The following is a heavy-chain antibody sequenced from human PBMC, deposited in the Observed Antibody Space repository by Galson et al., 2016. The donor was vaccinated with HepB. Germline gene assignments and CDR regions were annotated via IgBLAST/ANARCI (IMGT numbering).Heavy chain of an antibody. D-gene: IGHD3-10*01. CDR2: ISGSGGST. CDR3: ARAAGHGHYVSGSRFDY. CDR1: GFTFRSYA. J-gene: IGHJ4*02. V-gene: IGHV3-23*01. Sequence: SLRLSCAASGFTFRSYAMSWVRQAPGKGLEWVSTISGSGGSTHYADSVKGRFTSSRDNAKNSLQLQINSLRPEDRAVYYCARAAGHGHYVSGSRFDYWGQGTLVTVSS.